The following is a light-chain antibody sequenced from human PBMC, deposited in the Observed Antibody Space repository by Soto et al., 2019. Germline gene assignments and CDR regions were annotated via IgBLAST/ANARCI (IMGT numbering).Light chain of an antibody. CDR3: QQYGSSPFS. CDR2: GAS. CDR1: HIVRSNF. V-gene: IGKV3-20*01. J-gene: IGKJ3*01. Sequence: IVLTQSPGTLSLSPGERATLSCRASHIVRSNFLAWSQQKPGQAPRLLIFGASNRASGIPDRFSGSGSGTDLTLTISRLDPEDFAVYYCQQYGSSPFSFGPGTKVDI.